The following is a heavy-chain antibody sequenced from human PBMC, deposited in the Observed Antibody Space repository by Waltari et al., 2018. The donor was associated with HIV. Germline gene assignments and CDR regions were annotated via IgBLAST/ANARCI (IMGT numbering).Heavy chain of an antibody. CDR3: ARGYSSSRWIPLYH. Sequence: QVQLVESGGGVVQPGTSLTLSCAVSGFTFSNFAIHWVRQSPGKRLDGLAVFWSDGAEISYADAVKGRFTISKDSSQKTLYLHLTSLRAEDTALYYCARGYSSSRWIPLYHWGRGTLVTVSS. CDR1: GFTFSNFA. D-gene: IGHD6-6*01. J-gene: IGHJ4*02. V-gene: IGHV3-33*01. CDR2: FWSDGAEI.